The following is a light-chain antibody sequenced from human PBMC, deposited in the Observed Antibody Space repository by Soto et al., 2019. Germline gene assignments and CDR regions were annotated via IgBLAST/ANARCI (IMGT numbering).Light chain of an antibody. CDR3: QQYYSIPRT. CDR2: WAS. V-gene: IGKV4-1*01. J-gene: IGKJ1*01. CDR1: QSVLFSSNNKNY. Sequence: DIVMTQSPDSLAESLGERATINCKSSQSVLFSSNNKNYLTWYQQKPGQPPKLLIYWASTRESGVPERFSGSGSGTDFTLTISSLQAEDVAVYYCQQYYSIPRTFGQGTKVEIK.